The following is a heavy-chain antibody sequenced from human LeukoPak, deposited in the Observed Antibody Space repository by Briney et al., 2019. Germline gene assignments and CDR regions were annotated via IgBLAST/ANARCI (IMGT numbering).Heavy chain of an antibody. D-gene: IGHD3-10*01. V-gene: IGHV3-20*04. J-gene: IGHJ5*02. CDR2: INWNGGST. CDR3: AREQGMVRGSWFDP. Sequence: GGSLRLSCATSGFTFDDYGMGWVRQAPGKGLEWVSGINWNGGSTGYADSVKGRFTISRDNAKNSLYLQMNSLRAEDTALYYCAREQGMVRGSWFDPWGQGTLVTVSS. CDR1: GFTFDDYG.